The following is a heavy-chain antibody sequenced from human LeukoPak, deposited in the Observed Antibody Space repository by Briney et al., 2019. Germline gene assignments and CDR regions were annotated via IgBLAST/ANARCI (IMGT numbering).Heavy chain of an antibody. Sequence: SETLSLTCTVSGGSISSGGYYWSWIRQPPGKGLEWIGYIYTSGSTNYNPSLKSRVTISVDTSKNQFSLKLSSVTAADTAVYYCARQMSLPYYMDVWGKGTTVTVSS. V-gene: IGHV4-61*08. J-gene: IGHJ6*03. CDR1: GGSISSGGYY. CDR3: ARQMSLPYYMDV. D-gene: IGHD5-24*01. CDR2: IYTSGST.